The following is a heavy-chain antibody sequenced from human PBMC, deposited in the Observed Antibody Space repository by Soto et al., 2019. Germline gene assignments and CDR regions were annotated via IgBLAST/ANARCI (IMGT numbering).Heavy chain of an antibody. Sequence: GGSLRLSCAASGFTFSSYSMNWVRQAPGKGLEWVSSISSSSSYIYYADSVKGRFTISRDNAKNSLYLQMNSLRAEDTAVYYCARGYSGYDEGGYYYYGMDVWGQGTTVTVSS. V-gene: IGHV3-21*01. CDR2: ISSSSSYI. J-gene: IGHJ6*02. CDR3: ARGYSGYDEGGYYYYGMDV. CDR1: GFTFSSYS. D-gene: IGHD5-12*01.